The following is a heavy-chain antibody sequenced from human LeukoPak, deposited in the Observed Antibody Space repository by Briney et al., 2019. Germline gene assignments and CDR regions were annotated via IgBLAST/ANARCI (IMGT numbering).Heavy chain of an antibody. Sequence: ASVKVSCKASGYTFTSYGISWVRQAPGQGLEWMGWISAYNGNTNYAQKLQGRVTMTTDTSTSTPYMELRSLRSDDTAVYYCARDCSAAGTDNWFDPWGQGTRDTVSS. CDR3: ARDCSAAGTDNWFDP. CDR1: GYTFTSYG. J-gene: IGHJ5*02. D-gene: IGHD6-13*01. CDR2: ISAYNGNT. V-gene: IGHV1-18*04.